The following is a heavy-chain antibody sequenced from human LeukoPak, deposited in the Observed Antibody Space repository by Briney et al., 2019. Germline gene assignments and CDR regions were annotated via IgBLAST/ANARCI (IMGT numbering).Heavy chain of an antibody. D-gene: IGHD2-8*01. CDR2: ISYDGSNK. Sequence: PGGSLRLSCAASGFTFSSSGMHWVRQAPGKGLEGVAVISYDGSNKYYADSVKGRFTFSRDNSKNTLYLQMNSLRAEDTAVYYCAKEYCSNSVCHSLDYWGQGTLVTISS. V-gene: IGHV3-30*18. CDR1: GFTFSSSG. CDR3: AKEYCSNSVCHSLDY. J-gene: IGHJ4*02.